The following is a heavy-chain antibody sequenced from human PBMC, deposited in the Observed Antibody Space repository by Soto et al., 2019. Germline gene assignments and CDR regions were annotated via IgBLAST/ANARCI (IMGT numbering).Heavy chain of an antibody. CDR1: GYTFTSYG. CDR3: ARDPGGSSWFHYYYYGMDV. CDR2: ISAYNGNT. V-gene: IGHV1-18*01. D-gene: IGHD6-13*01. Sequence: ASEKVSCKASGYTFTSYGISWVRQAPGQGLEWMGWISAYNGNTNYAQKLQGRVTMTTDTSTSTAYMELRSLRSDDTAVYYCARDPGGSSWFHYYYYGMDVWGQGTTVTVSS. J-gene: IGHJ6*02.